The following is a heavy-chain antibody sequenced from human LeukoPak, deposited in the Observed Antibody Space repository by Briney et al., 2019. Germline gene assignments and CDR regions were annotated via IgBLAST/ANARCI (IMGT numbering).Heavy chain of an antibody. Sequence: GGSLRLSCAASGFTFSSYSMNWVRQAPGRGLEWVSSISSSSSYIYYADSVKGRFTISRDNAKNSLYLQMNSLRAEDTAVYYCARSSDVATIDYWGQGTLVTVSS. CDR3: ARSSDVATIDY. D-gene: IGHD5-12*01. V-gene: IGHV3-21*01. CDR1: GFTFSSYS. J-gene: IGHJ4*02. CDR2: ISSSSSYI.